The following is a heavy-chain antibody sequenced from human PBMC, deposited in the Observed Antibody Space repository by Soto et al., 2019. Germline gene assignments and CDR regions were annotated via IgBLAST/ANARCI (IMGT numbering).Heavy chain of an antibody. CDR2: IFYSGDT. J-gene: IGHJ4*02. Sequence: SETLSLTCSVSGDSLRNHYWSWIRQPPGSRLEWLGHIFYSGDTSSYNPSLKSRVSMSVDTSKNQFSLKLRSVSAADTAVYYCARGPPFHWGQGTLVTVS. D-gene: IGHD3-16*01. V-gene: IGHV4-59*11. CDR3: ARGPPFH. CDR1: GDSLRNHY.